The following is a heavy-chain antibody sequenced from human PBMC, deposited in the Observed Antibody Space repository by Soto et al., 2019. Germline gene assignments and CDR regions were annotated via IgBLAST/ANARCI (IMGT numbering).Heavy chain of an antibody. V-gene: IGHV3-33*01. CDR1: GFTLSSYG. CDR3: ARGLDSVVTRLDY. Sequence: QVQLVESGGGVVQPGRSLRLSCAASGFTLSSYGMHWVRQAPGKGLEWVALIWYDGSNKYYADSVEGRFTISRDNSKNKLYLQMNSLRAEDTAVYYCARGLDSVVTRLDYWGQGTLVTVSS. CDR2: IWYDGSNK. J-gene: IGHJ4*02. D-gene: IGHD4-4*01.